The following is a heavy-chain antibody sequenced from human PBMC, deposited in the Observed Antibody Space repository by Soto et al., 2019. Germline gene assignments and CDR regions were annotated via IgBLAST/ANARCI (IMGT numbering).Heavy chain of an antibody. D-gene: IGHD2-2*01. J-gene: IGHJ3*02. CDR3: ASAWCSSTSCFGVWAFDI. CDR1: GYTFTSYD. Sequence: ASVKVSCKASGYTFTSYDINWVRQATGQGLEWMGWMNPNSGNTGYAQKFQGRVTMTRNTSISTAYMELSSLRSEDTAVYYCASAWCSSTSCFGVWAFDIWGQGTMVTVSS. CDR2: MNPNSGNT. V-gene: IGHV1-8*01.